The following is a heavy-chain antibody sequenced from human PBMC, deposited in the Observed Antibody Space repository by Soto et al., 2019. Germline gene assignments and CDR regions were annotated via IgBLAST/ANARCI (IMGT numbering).Heavy chain of an antibody. Sequence: SETLSLTCAVSGASISTNVYYWAWIRQPPGEGLEWIGSISYTESANHNPSLKSRVTISVDTSKNQFSLQLSSVTASDTAVYFCARRTRNVAGRPPEPATLFYFDYWGQGALVTVAS. CDR1: GASISTNVYY. CDR2: ISYTESA. V-gene: IGHV4-39*01. J-gene: IGHJ4*02. D-gene: IGHD6-6*01. CDR3: ARRTRNVAGRPPEPATLFYFDY.